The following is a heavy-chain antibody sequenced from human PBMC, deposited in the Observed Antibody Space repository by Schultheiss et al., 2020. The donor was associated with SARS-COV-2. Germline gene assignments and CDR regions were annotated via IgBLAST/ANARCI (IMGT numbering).Heavy chain of an antibody. V-gene: IGHV3-48*03. D-gene: IGHD2-15*01. J-gene: IGHJ4*02. CDR2: ISSSGMTI. CDR3: AREWAYCSGGSCYLDY. Sequence: GESLKISCAVSGFTFSNYEMNWIRQAPGKGLEWVSYISSSGMTIHYADSVKGRFTISRDNTKNTLYLQMNSLRAEDTAVYYCAREWAYCSGGSCYLDYWGQGTLVTVSS. CDR1: GFTFSNYE.